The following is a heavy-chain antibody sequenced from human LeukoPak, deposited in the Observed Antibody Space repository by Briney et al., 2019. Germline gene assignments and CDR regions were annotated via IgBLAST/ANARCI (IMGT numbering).Heavy chain of an antibody. J-gene: IGHJ4*02. Sequence: SETLSLTCTVSGGSISSSSYYWGWIRQPPGKGLEWIGSIYYSGSTYYNPSLKSRVTISVDTSKNQFSLKLSSVTAADTAVYYCARHNSPGGLLWFGELLGYSDYWGQGTLVTVSS. V-gene: IGHV4-39*01. CDR1: GGSISSSSYY. CDR2: IYYSGST. CDR3: ARHNSPGGLLWFGELLGYSDY. D-gene: IGHD3-10*01.